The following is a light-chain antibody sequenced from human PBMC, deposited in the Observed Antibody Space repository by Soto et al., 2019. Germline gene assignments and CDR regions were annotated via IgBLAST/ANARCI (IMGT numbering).Light chain of an antibody. Sequence: EIVLTQSPATLSLSPGERATLSCRASQSVSSYLAWYQQKPGQAPRLLIYDASNRATGIPARFSGSGSGTDFTLTICSLEPEDFAVYYCQQRSNWPPYTFGQGTKLDIK. CDR1: QSVSSY. J-gene: IGKJ2*01. CDR2: DAS. V-gene: IGKV3-11*01. CDR3: QQRSNWPPYT.